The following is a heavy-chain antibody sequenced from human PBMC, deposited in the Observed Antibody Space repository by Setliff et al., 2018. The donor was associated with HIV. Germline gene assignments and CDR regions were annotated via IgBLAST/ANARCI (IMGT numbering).Heavy chain of an antibody. Sequence: SETLSLTCSVSGGSIRSHWSWIRQPPGKGLEWVGYIHYSGSTKYNSSLKRRVTMLIDTSKNQFSLKLSSATAADTAIYYCARVDRVESAFDIWGQGAMVTVSS. J-gene: IGHJ3*02. CDR3: ARVDRVESAFDI. V-gene: IGHV4-59*11. CDR2: IHYSGST. CDR1: GGSIRSH. D-gene: IGHD2-15*01.